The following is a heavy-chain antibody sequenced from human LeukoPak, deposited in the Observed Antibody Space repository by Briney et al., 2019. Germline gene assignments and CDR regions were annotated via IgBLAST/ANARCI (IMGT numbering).Heavy chain of an antibody. Sequence: GESLKISCKGSGYSFTSYWIGWVRQMPGKGLEWMGIMYPGDSDTRYSPSFQGQVTISADKSISTAYLQWSSLKASDTAMYYCARRRYDSSGYYQYAWFDYWGQGTLVTVSS. CDR1: GYSFTSYW. CDR2: MYPGDSDT. CDR3: ARRRYDSSGYYQYAWFDY. D-gene: IGHD3-22*01. V-gene: IGHV5-51*01. J-gene: IGHJ4*02.